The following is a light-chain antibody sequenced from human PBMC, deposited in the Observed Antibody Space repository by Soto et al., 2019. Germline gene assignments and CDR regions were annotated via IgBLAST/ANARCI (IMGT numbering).Light chain of an antibody. J-gene: IGKJ1*01. CDR2: GAS. Sequence: EIVLTQSPGTLSLSPGERATLSCRASQSVSSSYLAWYQQKPGQAPRLLIYGASSKATGIPARLSGSGSETDFTLNNSRLVPGDFAVYYCQRYGSSRTFAQGTKVDIK. V-gene: IGKV3-20*01. CDR1: QSVSSSY. CDR3: QRYGSSRT.